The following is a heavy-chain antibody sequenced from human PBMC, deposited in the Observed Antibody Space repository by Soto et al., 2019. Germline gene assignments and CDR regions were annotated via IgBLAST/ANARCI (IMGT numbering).Heavy chain of an antibody. J-gene: IGHJ4*02. CDR3: ARARDGYNYYFDY. D-gene: IGHD5-12*01. V-gene: IGHV4-59*01. CDR1: GGSISSYY. CDR2: IYYSGST. Sequence: PSETLSLTCTVSGGSISSYYWSWIRQPPGKGLEWIGYIYYSGSTNYNPSLKSRVTISVDTSKSQFSLKLSSVTAADTAVYYCARARDGYNYYFDYWGQGTLVTVSS.